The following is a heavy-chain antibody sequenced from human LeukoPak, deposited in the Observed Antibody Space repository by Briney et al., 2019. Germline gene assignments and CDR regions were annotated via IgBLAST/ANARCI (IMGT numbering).Heavy chain of an antibody. CDR1: GFTFSSYC. Sequence: PGGSLRLSCAASGFTFSSYCMNWVRQAPGKGLEWVSYISSSSSTIYYADSVKGRFTISRDDAKNSLYLQMNSLRAEDTAVYYCARSTRGYGRSFDYWGQGTLVTVSS. V-gene: IGHV3-48*01. CDR2: ISSSSSTI. D-gene: IGHD5-18*01. J-gene: IGHJ4*02. CDR3: ARSTRGYGRSFDY.